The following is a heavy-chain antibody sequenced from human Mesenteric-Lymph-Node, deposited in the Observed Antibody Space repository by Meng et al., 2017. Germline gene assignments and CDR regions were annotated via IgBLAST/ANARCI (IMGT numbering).Heavy chain of an antibody. CDR1: GFTFITYS. CDR2: IKEDGSER. CDR3: ARVGHGCYHSYFDF. D-gene: IGHD2-15*01. Sequence: GGSLRLSCAASGFTFITYSMNWVRQAPGKGLEWVANIKEDGSERYYVDSVKGRFTISRDNAKNSLYLQMNSLRAEDTAVYYCARVGHGCYHSYFDFWGRGTLVTVSS. V-gene: IGHV3-7*01. J-gene: IGHJ4*02.